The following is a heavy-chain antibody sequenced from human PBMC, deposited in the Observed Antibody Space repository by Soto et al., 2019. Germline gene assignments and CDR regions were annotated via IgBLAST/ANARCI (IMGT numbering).Heavy chain of an antibody. CDR2: ISYDGSNK. J-gene: IGHJ4*02. D-gene: IGHD5-12*01. CDR3: GGGGQGGGGDGYDCSGY. CDR1: GFTFSSYA. Sequence: QVQLVESGGGVVQPGRSLRLSCAASGFTFSSYAMHWVRQAPGKGLEWVAVISYDGSNKYYADSVKGRFTISRDNSKNPLYLQMNSLGAGEPAGDYWGGGGQGGGGDGYDCSGYWGQGTLVTVSS. V-gene: IGHV3-30-3*01.